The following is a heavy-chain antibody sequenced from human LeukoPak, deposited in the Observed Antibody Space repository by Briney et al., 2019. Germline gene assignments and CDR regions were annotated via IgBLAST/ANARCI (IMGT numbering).Heavy chain of an antibody. CDR3: AKDQGITMTSYFDY. J-gene: IGHJ4*02. Sequence: GGSLRLSCAASGFTFSSYGMHWVRQAPGKGLEWVAVIWYDGSNKYYADSVKGRFTISRDNSKNTLYLQMNSLRAEDTAVYYCAKDQGITMTSYFDYWGQGTLVTVSS. CDR1: GFTFSSYG. D-gene: IGHD3-22*01. CDR2: IWYDGSNK. V-gene: IGHV3-30*02.